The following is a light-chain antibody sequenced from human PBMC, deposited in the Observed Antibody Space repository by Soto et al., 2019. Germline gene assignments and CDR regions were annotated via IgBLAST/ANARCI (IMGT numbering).Light chain of an antibody. Sequence: QAVRTQPPSASATPGQMVTISCSGSNSNIGTNTVNWYQQLPGTAPRLLIYTNNQRPSGVPQRFSGSKTGTSASLAIGGLQSEDGADYYCAAWDDSLGAYVFGPGTKFTVL. CDR3: AAWDDSLGAYV. V-gene: IGLV1-44*01. CDR1: NSNIGTNT. J-gene: IGLJ1*01. CDR2: TNN.